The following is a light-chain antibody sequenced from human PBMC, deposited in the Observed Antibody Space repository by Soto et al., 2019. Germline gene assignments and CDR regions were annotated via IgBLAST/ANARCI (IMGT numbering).Light chain of an antibody. J-gene: IGLJ3*02. Sequence: QSVLTQPASVSGSTGQSITISCTGTSSDVGSYNLVSWYQQHPGKAPKLMIYDVSKRPSGVSNRFSGSKSGNTASLTISGLQAEDEADYYCCSYAGSSTLVFGGGTTLTVL. CDR3: CSYAGSSTLV. V-gene: IGLV2-23*02. CDR1: SSDVGSYNL. CDR2: DVS.